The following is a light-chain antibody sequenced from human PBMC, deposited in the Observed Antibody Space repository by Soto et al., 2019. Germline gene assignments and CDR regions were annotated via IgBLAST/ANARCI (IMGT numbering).Light chain of an antibody. CDR1: QSVNSSY. CDR2: GAS. Sequence: EIVLTQSPGTLSLSPGERATLSCRASQSVNSSYLAWYQQKPGQAPRLLIYGASSRATGIPDRFSGSGSGTDFTLTISRLEPEDFAVYYCQQYGSSLFGGGTKV. CDR3: QQYGSSL. J-gene: IGKJ4*01. V-gene: IGKV3-20*01.